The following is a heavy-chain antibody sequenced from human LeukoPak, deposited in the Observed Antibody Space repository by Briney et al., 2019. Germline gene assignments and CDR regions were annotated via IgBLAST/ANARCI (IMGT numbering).Heavy chain of an antibody. V-gene: IGHV3-7*04. CDR1: GFTFNAYW. J-gene: IGHJ5*02. Sequence: RGSLRLSCAGSGFTFNAYWMHWVRQAPGKGLEWVANNKKDGSEKYYVDSVKGRFTISRDNAKNSVYLQMNRLRVEDTAVYFCARDLPQSFSWVPSGNTWGQGTLVTVSS. D-gene: IGHD2-15*01. CDR3: ARDLPQSFSWVPSGNT. CDR2: NKKDGSEK.